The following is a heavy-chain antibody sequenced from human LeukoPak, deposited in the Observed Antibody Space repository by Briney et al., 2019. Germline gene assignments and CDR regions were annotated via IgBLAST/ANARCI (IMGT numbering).Heavy chain of an antibody. CDR1: GGSISSYY. D-gene: IGHD3-10*01. Sequence: PSETLSLTCTVSGGSISSYYWSWIRQPPGKGLEWIGYIYYSGSTNYNPSLKSRVTISVDTSKNQFSLKLSSVTAADTAVHYCARGGDPIIDYWGQGTLVTVSS. CDR2: IYYSGST. V-gene: IGHV4-59*01. CDR3: ARGGDPIIDY. J-gene: IGHJ4*02.